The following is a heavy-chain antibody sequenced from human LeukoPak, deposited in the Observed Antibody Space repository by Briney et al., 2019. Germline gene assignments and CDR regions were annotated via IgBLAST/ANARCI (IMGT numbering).Heavy chain of an antibody. D-gene: IGHD4-17*01. Sequence: GGSLRLSCAASGFTVSSNYMSWVRQAPGKGLEWVSVIYSGGSTYYADSVKGRFTISRDNSKNTLYLQMNSLRAEDTAVYYCASTFYGDSPPYWGQGTLVSVSS. V-gene: IGHV3-66*01. CDR3: ASTFYGDSPPY. CDR2: IYSGGST. J-gene: IGHJ4*02. CDR1: GFTVSSNY.